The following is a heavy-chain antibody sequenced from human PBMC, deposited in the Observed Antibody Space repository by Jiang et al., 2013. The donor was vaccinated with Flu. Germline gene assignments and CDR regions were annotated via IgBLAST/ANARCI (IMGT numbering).Heavy chain of an antibody. CDR1: GGSISSSSYY. Sequence: GLVKPSQTLSLTCTVSGGSISSSSYYWGWIRQPPGKGLEWIGSIYYSGSTYYNPSLKSRVTISVDTSKNQFSLKLSSVTAADTAVYYCASPVRGEKTYYFDYWGQGTLVTVSS. D-gene: IGHD3-10*01. V-gene: IGHV4-39*01. J-gene: IGHJ4*02. CDR3: ASPVRGEKTYYFDY. CDR2: IYYSGST.